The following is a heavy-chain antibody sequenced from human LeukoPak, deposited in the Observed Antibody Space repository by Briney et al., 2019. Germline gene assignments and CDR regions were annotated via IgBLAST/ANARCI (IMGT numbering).Heavy chain of an antibody. D-gene: IGHD3-10*01. CDR1: GFTFRTYW. Sequence: PGRSLRLSCVASGFTFRTYWMSWVRQAPGKGLEWVANIKQDGSEKYYLDSVKGRFTISRDNADNSLFLQMDSLRAEDTAVYYCAKPSGSYYGSGSDYWGQGTLVTVSS. V-gene: IGHV3-7*03. CDR2: IKQDGSEK. CDR3: AKPSGSYYGSGSDY. J-gene: IGHJ4*02.